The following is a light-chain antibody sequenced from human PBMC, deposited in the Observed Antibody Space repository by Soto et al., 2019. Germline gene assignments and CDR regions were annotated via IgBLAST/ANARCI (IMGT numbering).Light chain of an antibody. CDR1: SSDVGGYNY. J-gene: IGLJ1*01. Sequence: QSALTQPASVSGSPGQSITISCTGTSSDVGGYNYVSWYQQHPGKAPKFMIYDVSNRPSGVSNRFSGSKSGNTASLTISGLQAEDEADYDCSSYTNSNTRQIVFGTGTKLTVL. CDR2: DVS. V-gene: IGLV2-14*01. CDR3: SSYTNSNTRQIV.